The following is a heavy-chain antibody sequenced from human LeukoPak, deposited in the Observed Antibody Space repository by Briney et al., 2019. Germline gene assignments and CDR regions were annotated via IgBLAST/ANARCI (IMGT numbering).Heavy chain of an antibody. V-gene: IGHV3-48*04. CDR3: ARVAMIVAKPYDT. Sequence: PGGSLRLSCAASGFIFSSHGMNWVRQAPGKGLDWVAYISRGGRTVDYADSVKGRFTISRDSAKNALYLQMNSLRAEDPAVYYCARVAMIVAKPYDTWGQGPLVTVSS. CDR2: ISRGGRTV. J-gene: IGHJ5*02. D-gene: IGHD3-22*01. CDR1: GFIFSSHG.